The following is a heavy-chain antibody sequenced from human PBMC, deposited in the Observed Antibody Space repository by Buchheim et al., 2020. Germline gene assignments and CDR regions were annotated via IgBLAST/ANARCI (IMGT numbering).Heavy chain of an antibody. CDR2: IKQDGSEK. D-gene: IGHD2-15*01. Sequence: EVQLVESGGGLVQPGGSLRLSCAASGFTFSSYWMSWVRQAPGKGLEWVANIKQDGSEKYYVDSVKGRFTISRDNAKNSLYLQMNSLRAEDTAVYYCAREGGEGSGGWGHYYYYGMDVWGQGTT. CDR1: GFTFSSYW. CDR3: AREGGEGSGGWGHYYYYGMDV. V-gene: IGHV3-7*01. J-gene: IGHJ6*02.